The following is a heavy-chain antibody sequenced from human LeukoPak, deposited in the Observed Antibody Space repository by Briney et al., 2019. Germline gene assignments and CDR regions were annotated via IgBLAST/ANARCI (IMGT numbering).Heavy chain of an antibody. V-gene: IGHV1-69*13. J-gene: IGHJ4*02. CDR1: GGTFSIYA. D-gene: IGHD2-2*01. CDR3: ARDTNPEERRIDY. CDR2: IIPIFGTA. Sequence: SVNVSCKASGGTFSIYAISWVRQAPGQGLEWMGGIIPIFGTANYAQKFQGRVTITADESTSTAYMELSSLRSEDTAVYYCARDTNPEERRIDYWGQGTLVTVSS.